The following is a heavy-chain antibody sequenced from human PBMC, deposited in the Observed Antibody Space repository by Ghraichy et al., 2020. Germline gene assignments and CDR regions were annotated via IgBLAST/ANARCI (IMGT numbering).Heavy chain of an antibody. CDR1: GFTVSSNY. D-gene: IGHD3-10*01. Sequence: GGSLRLSCAASGFTVSSNYMSWVRQAPGKGLEWVSVIYSGGSTYYADSVKGRFTISRDNSKNTLYLQMNSLRAEDTAVYYCARDGSGSPFDYWGQGTLVTVSS. CDR3: ARDGSGSPFDY. J-gene: IGHJ4*02. CDR2: IYSGGST. V-gene: IGHV3-66*01.